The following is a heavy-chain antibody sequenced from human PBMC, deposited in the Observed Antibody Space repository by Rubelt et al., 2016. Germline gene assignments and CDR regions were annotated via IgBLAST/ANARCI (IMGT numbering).Heavy chain of an antibody. J-gene: IGHJ4*02. CDR3: ARGKRFSFDY. Sequence: EVQLVESGGGLVQPGGSLRLSCEASGSMFSTYWMHWVRQAPGKGLVWVSRINSDGSGTSYADSVKGRFTITRDNAKNTLYLQMNSLRAEDTAVYYCARGKRFSFDYWGQGTLVTVSS. V-gene: IGHV3-74*01. CDR1: GSMFSTYW. CDR2: INSDGSGT.